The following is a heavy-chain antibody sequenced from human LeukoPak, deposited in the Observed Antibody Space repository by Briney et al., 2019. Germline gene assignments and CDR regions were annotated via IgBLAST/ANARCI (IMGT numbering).Heavy chain of an antibody. CDR2: IFYLGST. CDR3: AREGPYRVAARRPNWFDP. D-gene: IGHD6-6*01. CDR1: GGSISSGNFY. Sequence: SETLSLTCTVSGGSISSGNFYWSWIRQPPGKGLEWIGYIFYLGSTYYNLSLKSRVTMSVDTSKNQFSLKLSSVTAADTAVYYCAREGPYRVAARRPNWFDPWGQGTLVTVSS. J-gene: IGHJ5*02. V-gene: IGHV4-30-4*01.